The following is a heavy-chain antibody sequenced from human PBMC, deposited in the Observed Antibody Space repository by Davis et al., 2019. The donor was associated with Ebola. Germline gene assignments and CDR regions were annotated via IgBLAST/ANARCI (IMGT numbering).Heavy chain of an antibody. J-gene: IGHJ4*02. D-gene: IGHD1-7*01. CDR3: ARDPAGTTWGYYFDY. CDR2: ISSSGSTI. CDR1: GFTFSDYY. V-gene: IGHV3-11*04. Sequence: GESLKISCAASGFTFSDYYMSWLRQAPGKGLEWVSYISSSGSTIYYADSVKGRFTISRDNAKNSLYLQMNSLRAEDTAVYYCARDPAGTTWGYYFDYWGQGTLVTVSS.